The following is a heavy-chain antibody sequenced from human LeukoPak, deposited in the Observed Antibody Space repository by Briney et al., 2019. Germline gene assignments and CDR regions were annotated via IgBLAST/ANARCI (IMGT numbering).Heavy chain of an antibody. J-gene: IGHJ4*02. Sequence: GESLKISCKGSGYSFTSYWISWVRQMPGKGLEGMGRIYPSDSYTNYSPSFQGHVTISADKSISTAYLQWSSLKASDTAMYYCARRERGSGSYYNVDYWGQGTLVTVSS. D-gene: IGHD3-10*01. CDR1: GYSFTSYW. CDR2: IYPSDSYT. CDR3: ARRERGSGSYYNVDY. V-gene: IGHV5-10-1*01.